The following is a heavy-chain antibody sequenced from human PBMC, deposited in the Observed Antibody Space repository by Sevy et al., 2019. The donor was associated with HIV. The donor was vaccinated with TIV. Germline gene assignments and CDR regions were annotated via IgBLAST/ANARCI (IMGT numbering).Heavy chain of an antibody. CDR3: ARGGSGGNY. D-gene: IGHD3-10*01. CDR1: GYTFSDYW. J-gene: IGHJ4*02. V-gene: IGHV1-2*07. CDR2: INPVDNDK. Sequence: ASVKVSCKASGYTFSDYWIYWIRQAPGQGFEWMGWINPVDNDKRCAHQFQGRVTMTTDTSINTAYMEVYRLTSDDTAVYYCARGGSGGNYWGQGTLVTVSS.